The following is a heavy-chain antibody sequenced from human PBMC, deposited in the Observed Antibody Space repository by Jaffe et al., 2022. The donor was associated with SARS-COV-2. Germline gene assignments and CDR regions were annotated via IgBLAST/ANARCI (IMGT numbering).Heavy chain of an antibody. J-gene: IGHJ6*04. CDR2: INHSGST. CDR3: TRAGDGSGTTHGGGMDV. D-gene: IGHD3-10*01. CDR1: GGSFSDYY. Sequence: QVQLQRWGAGLLKPSETLSLTCAVYGGSFSDYYWTWIRQPPGKGLEWIGEINHSGSTNYNPSLKSRVTISVDTSKNQFSLRLSSVTAADTAVYYCTRAGDGSGTTHGGGMDVWGKGTTVTVSS. V-gene: IGHV4-34*02.